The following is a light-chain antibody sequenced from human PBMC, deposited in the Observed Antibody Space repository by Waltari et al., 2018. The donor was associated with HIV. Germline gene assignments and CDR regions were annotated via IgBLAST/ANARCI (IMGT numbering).Light chain of an antibody. CDR3: VTWDFSLSAVV. V-gene: IGLV1-51*01. CDR1: SSNIGNNY. J-gene: IGLJ3*02. Sequence: QSVLTQPPSVSAAPGQKVFISCSGSSSNIGNNYVSWYQQLPGTAPKLLMYDSNKLPSGIPDRFSGSKSGTSATLAITGLQTGDEADYYCVTWDFSLSAVVFGGGTKLTVL. CDR2: DSN.